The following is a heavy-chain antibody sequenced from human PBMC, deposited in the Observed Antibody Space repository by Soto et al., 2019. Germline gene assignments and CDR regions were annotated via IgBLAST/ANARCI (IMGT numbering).Heavy chain of an antibody. CDR2: INHSGST. Sequence: PSETLSLTCAVSGGSISSGGYSWSWIRQPPGKGLEWIGEINHSGSTNYNPSLKSRVTISVDTSKNQFSLKLSSVTAADTAVYYCARVQSTVTTNYFDYWGQGTLVTVSS. D-gene: IGHD4-17*01. V-gene: IGHV4-30-2*01. CDR1: GGSISSGGYS. J-gene: IGHJ4*02. CDR3: ARVQSTVTTNYFDY.